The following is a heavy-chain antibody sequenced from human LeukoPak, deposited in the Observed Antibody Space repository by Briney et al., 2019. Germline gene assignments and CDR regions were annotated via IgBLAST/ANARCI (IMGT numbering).Heavy chain of an antibody. CDR3: ARPPWGSYDSSGHDAFDI. Sequence: GGSLRLSCAASGFSFSTYEFHWVRHAPGKGLEWVSYISASGQTIYYADSVRGRFTISRDNAKNSLYLQMNSLRAEDTAVYYCARPPWGSYDSSGHDAFDIWGQGTMVTVSS. CDR2: ISASGQTI. J-gene: IGHJ3*02. CDR1: GFSFSTYE. D-gene: IGHD3-22*01. V-gene: IGHV3-48*03.